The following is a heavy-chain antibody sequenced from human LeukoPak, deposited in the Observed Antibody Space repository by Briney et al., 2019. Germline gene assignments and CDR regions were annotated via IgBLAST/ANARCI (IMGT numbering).Heavy chain of an antibody. CDR1: GGSFSGYY. CDR2: INHSGST. V-gene: IGHV4-34*01. CDR3: AREFSLYYDFWSGYYGYYFDY. J-gene: IGHJ4*02. D-gene: IGHD3-3*01. Sequence: SETLSLTCAVYGGSFSGYYWSWIRQPPGKELEWIGEINHSGSTNYNPSLKSRVTISVDTSKNQFSLKLSSVTAADTAVYYCAREFSLYYDFWSGYYGYYFDYWGQGTLVTVSS.